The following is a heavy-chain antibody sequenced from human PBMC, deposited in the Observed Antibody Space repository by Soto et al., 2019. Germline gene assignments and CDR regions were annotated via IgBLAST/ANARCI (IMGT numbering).Heavy chain of an antibody. CDR2: IYSGGST. J-gene: IGHJ4*02. V-gene: IGHV3-53*04. CDR1: GFTVSSNY. Sequence: GGSLRLSCAASGFTVSSNYMSWVRQAPGKGLEWVSVIYSGGSTYYADSVKGRFTISRHNSKNTLYLQMNSLRAEDTAVYYCARSPPTPYDILTGYFDYWGQGTLVTVSS. CDR3: ARSPPTPYDILTGYFDY. D-gene: IGHD3-9*01.